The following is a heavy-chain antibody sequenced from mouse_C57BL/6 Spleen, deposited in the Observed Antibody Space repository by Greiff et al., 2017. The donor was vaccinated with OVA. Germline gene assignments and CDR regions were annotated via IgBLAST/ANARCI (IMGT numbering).Heavy chain of an antibody. J-gene: IGHJ4*01. Sequence: EVKLLESGPELVKPGASVKISCKASGYSFTGYYMNWVKQSPEKSLEWIGEINPSTGGTTYNQKFKAKATLTVDKSSSTAYMQLKSLTSEDSAVYYCAREEGYDYEGDAMDYWGQGTSVTVSS. CDR2: INPSTGGT. V-gene: IGHV1-42*01. D-gene: IGHD2-4*01. CDR1: GYSFTGYY. CDR3: AREEGYDYEGDAMDY.